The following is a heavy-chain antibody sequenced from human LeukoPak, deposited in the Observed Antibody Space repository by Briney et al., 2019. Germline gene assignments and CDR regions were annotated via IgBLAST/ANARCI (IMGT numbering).Heavy chain of an antibody. CDR3: AREKEYYYMDV. Sequence: SETLSLTCDVSGYSLSSDYYWTWIRPPPGKGLEYFGSIDHSGRTYYNPSLKSRVTISVDTSKNDFSLRLSSVTAADTAVYYCAREKEYYYMDVWGKGTTVSVSS. D-gene: IGHD3-16*01. J-gene: IGHJ6*04. V-gene: IGHV4-38-2*02. CDR1: GYSLSSDYY. CDR2: IDHSGRT.